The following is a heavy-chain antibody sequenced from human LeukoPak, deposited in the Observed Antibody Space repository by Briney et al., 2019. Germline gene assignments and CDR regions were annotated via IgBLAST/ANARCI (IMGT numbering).Heavy chain of an antibody. CDR1: GFTFSSYA. D-gene: IGHD5-24*01. CDR3: TRDQMNY. J-gene: IGHJ4*02. CDR2: ISGSGYNT. Sequence: GGSLRLSCAASGFTFSSYAMSWVRQAPGKGLEWVSSISGSGYNTYYANSVKGRFGISRDNSKNTLDLQMNSLRVEDTAMYYCTRDQMNYWGQGTLVTVSS. V-gene: IGHV3-23*01.